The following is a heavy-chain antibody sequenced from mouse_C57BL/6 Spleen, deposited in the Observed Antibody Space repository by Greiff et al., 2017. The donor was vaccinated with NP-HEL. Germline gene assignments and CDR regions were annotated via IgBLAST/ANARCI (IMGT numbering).Heavy chain of an antibody. CDR3: VRQGYDYYYFDY. CDR2: IRSKSNNYAT. J-gene: IGHJ2*01. Sequence: EVQLVESGGGLVQPKGSLKLSCAASGFSFNTYAMNWVRQAPGKGLEWVARIRSKSNNYATYYADSVKDRFTISRDDSESMLYLQMNNLKTEDTAMYYCVRQGYDYYYFDYWGQGTTLTVSS. CDR1: GFSFNTYA. D-gene: IGHD2-4*01. V-gene: IGHV10-1*01.